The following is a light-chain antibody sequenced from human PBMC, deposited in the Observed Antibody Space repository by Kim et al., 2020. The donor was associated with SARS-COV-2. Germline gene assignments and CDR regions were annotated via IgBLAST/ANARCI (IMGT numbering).Light chain of an antibody. V-gene: IGKV3-15*01. CDR3: QQYNDWPPLT. J-gene: IGKJ4*01. CDR2: GAS. Sequence: EIVMTQSPSTLSASPGESATLSCRASQSVSSNVAWYQQRPGQAPRLLIYGASTRATGIPGRFSGSVSGTEFTLTISSLQSEDFAVDHCQQYNDWPPLTFGGGTKVELK. CDR1: QSVSSN.